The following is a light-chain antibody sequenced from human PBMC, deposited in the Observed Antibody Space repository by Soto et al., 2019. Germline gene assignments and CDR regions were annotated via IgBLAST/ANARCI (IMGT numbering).Light chain of an antibody. J-gene: IGLJ1*01. CDR3: QTWGSDSYV. CDR2: VSSDGSH. V-gene: IGLV4-69*01. CDR1: DGHRNFA. Sequence: QLVLTQLPSASASLGASVRLTCTLTDGHRNFAIAWHQQQPDKGPRYLMKVSSDGSHTKGDGVPDRFSGSSSGTERYLTISSLQSEDEAEYYCQTWGSDSYVFGTGTKLTVL.